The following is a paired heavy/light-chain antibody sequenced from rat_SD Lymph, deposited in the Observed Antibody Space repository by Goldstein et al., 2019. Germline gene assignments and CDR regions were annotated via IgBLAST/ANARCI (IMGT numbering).Heavy chain of an antibody. Sequence: EVQLVESGGGLVQPGRSLKLSCAASGFTFSNYYMAWVRQAPKKGLEWVATISTSGSRTYYPDSVKGRFTISRDNAKSSLYLQMNSLKSEDTATYYCASPLPIAAQFDFWGPGTMVTVSS. J-gene: IGHJ1*01. CDR2: ISTSGSRT. D-gene: IGHD1-2*01. CDR1: GFTFSNYY. CDR3: ASPLPIAAQFDF. V-gene: IGHV5-25*01.
Light chain of an antibody. J-gene: IGKJ5*01. CDR1: SSGIY. Sequence: DNVLPQSPTTMAASPGEKVTITCHASSSGIYMNWHQQKSGTSPKLWIYDTSKLASGVPDRFSGSGSGTSYSLTINTMETEDAATYYCQQCCSTPLTFGSGTKLEIK. CDR2: DTS. CDR3: QQCCSTPLT. V-gene: IGKV4S10*01.